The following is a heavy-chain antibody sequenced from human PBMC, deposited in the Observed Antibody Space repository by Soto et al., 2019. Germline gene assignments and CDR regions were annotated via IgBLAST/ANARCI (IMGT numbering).Heavy chain of an antibody. Sequence: SVKVSCKASGGAFSDYAFSWVRQAPGQGLEWLGGIMPIFRAPDYAQKFQGRVTITADEFTRTAYMEMNSLRSEDTAVYYCASWLKGPDIGNYYYGMDVWGQGTTDIVSS. CDR2: IMPIFRAP. CDR1: GGAFSDYA. V-gene: IGHV1-69*13. D-gene: IGHD2-15*01. J-gene: IGHJ6*02. CDR3: ASWLKGPDIGNYYYGMDV.